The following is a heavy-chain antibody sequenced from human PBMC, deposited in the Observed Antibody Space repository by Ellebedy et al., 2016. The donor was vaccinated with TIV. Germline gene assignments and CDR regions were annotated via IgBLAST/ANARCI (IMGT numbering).Heavy chain of an antibody. CDR2: INPRDGGT. D-gene: IGHD6-19*01. CDR3: ETRWEGSGRNSDYFDY. Sequence: ASVKVSXKTSRYTFSNYYIHWVRQAPGQGLEWLGIINPRDGGTSYAQRFQDRITMSRDTSTSTVYMDLSSLRSEDTAVYYCETRWEGSGRNSDYFDYWGQGTLVTVSS. CDR1: RYTFSNYY. V-gene: IGHV1-46*01. J-gene: IGHJ4*02.